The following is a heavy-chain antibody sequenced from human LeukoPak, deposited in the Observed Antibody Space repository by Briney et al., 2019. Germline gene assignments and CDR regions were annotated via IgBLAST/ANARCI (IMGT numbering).Heavy chain of an antibody. CDR2: ISSSGGTI. D-gene: IGHD5-12*01. Sequence: PGGSLRLSCAASGFPLISNHMNWVRQAPGKGLEWVSYISSSGGTIYYADSVKGRFTISRDNSKNTVFLQMNSLKAEDTAVYYCASDSGLDYLQYGFAFDIWGQGTMVTVSS. J-gene: IGHJ3*02. CDR3: ASDSGLDYLQYGFAFDI. V-gene: IGHV3-48*03. CDR1: GFPLISNH.